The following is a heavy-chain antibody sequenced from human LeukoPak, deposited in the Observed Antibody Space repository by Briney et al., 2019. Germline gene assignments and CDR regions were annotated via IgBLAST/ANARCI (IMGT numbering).Heavy chain of an antibody. V-gene: IGHV1-2*02. CDR1: GYTFTGYY. Sequence: GASVKVSCKASGYTFTGYYIHWVWQAPGQGLEWMGWINPNSGGRKYAQKFEGRVTITRDTSITTAYMEVSRLRSDDTAMYYCARDVSPLSSGSYDVFYYGMDVWGQGTTVTVSS. CDR3: ARDVSPLSSGSYDVFYYGMDV. J-gene: IGHJ6*02. D-gene: IGHD6-19*01. CDR2: INPNSGGR.